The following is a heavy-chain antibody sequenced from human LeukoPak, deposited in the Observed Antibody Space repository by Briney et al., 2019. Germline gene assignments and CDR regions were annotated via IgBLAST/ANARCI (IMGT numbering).Heavy chain of an antibody. CDR3: ARGLRWAGTFDY. D-gene: IGHD6-19*01. Sequence: SSVKVSCKASGGTFSSYAISWVRQAPGQGLEWMGRIIPIFGTANYAQKFQGRVTITTDESTSTAYMELSSLRSEDTAVYYCARGLRWAGTFDYWGQGTLVTVSS. CDR1: GGTFSSYA. V-gene: IGHV1-69*05. J-gene: IGHJ4*02. CDR2: IIPIFGTA.